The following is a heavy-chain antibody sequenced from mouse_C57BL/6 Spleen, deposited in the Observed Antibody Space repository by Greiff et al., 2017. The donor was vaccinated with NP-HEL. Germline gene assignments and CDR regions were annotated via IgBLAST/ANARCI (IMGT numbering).Heavy chain of an antibody. CDR1: GFTFSSYA. CDR3: VRDLRVNYFDY. V-gene: IGHV5-4*01. J-gene: IGHJ2*01. Sequence: EVKLVESGGGLVKPGGSLKLSCAASGFTFSSYAMSWVRQTPEKRLEWVATISDGGSYTYYPDNVKGRFTISRDNAKNNLYLQMSHLKSEDTAMYYCVRDLRVNYFDYWGQGTTLTVSS. D-gene: IGHD6-1*01. CDR2: ISDGGSYT.